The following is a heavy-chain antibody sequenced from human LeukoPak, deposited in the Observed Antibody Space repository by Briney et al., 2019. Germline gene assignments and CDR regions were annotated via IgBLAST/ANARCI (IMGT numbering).Heavy chain of an antibody. V-gene: IGHV3-48*03. Sequence: GGSLRPSCAASGFTFSAYEMNWVRQAPGKGLEWLSYISGGGDTIYYAESVKGRFTISRDNAKNSLHLQMSSLRAEDTAVYYCVSAYGGLLDYWGQGTLVTVSS. CDR3: VSAYGGLLDY. D-gene: IGHD3-16*01. CDR1: GFTFSAYE. J-gene: IGHJ4*02. CDR2: ISGGGDTI.